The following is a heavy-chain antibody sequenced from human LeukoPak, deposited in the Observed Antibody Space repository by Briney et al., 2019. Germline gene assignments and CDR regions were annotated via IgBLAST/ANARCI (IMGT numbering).Heavy chain of an antibody. CDR2: IYHSGST. Sequence: SETLSLTCTVSGYSISSGYYWGWIRQPPGKGLEWIGSIYHSGSTYYNPSLKSRVTISVDTSKNQFSLKLSSVTAADTAVYYCARTTTVTTGYWGQGTLVTVSS. D-gene: IGHD4-17*01. V-gene: IGHV4-38-2*02. CDR3: ARTTTVTTGY. CDR1: GYSISSGYY. J-gene: IGHJ4*02.